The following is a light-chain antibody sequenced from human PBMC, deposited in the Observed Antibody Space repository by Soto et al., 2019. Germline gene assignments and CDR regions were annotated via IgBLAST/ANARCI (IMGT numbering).Light chain of an antibody. Sequence: AIRMTQSPSSFSASTGDRVTITCRASQGISSYLALYQQKPGKAPKLLIYAASTLQSGVPSRFSGSGSWTDFTLTISCLQSEDCATYYCQQYYSYPFTFGGGTNVEIK. V-gene: IGKV1-8*01. CDR3: QQYYSYPFT. J-gene: IGKJ4*01. CDR1: QGISSY. CDR2: AAS.